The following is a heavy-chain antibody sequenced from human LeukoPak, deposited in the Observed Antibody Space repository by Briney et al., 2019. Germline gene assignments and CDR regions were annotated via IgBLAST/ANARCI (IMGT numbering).Heavy chain of an antibody. CDR1: GFTLSRYW. CDR2: INSDGSTT. Sequence: PGGSLRLSCAASGFTLSRYWMHWVRRAPGKGLVWVSRINSDGSTTTYADSVEGRFTISRDNAKNTLYLQMNSLRAADTAVYFRARPMSIATAGDYYYGLDVWGQGTTVTVSS. CDR3: ARPMSIATAGDYYYGLDV. D-gene: IGHD6-13*01. V-gene: IGHV3-74*01. J-gene: IGHJ6*02.